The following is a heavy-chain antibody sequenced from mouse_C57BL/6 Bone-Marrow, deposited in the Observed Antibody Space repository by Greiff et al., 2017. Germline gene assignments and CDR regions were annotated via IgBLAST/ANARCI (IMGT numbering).Heavy chain of an antibody. D-gene: IGHD1-1*01. Sequence: EVHLVESGGGLVKPGGSLKLSCAASGFTFSDYGMHWVRQAPEKGLEWVAYISSGSSTIYYADTVKGRFTISRDHAKNTLFLQMTSLRTEDTAMYYGARTLYGSTLYYFDYWGQGTTLTVSS. CDR2: ISSGSSTI. J-gene: IGHJ2*01. CDR3: ARTLYGSTLYYFDY. CDR1: GFTFSDYG. V-gene: IGHV5-17*01.